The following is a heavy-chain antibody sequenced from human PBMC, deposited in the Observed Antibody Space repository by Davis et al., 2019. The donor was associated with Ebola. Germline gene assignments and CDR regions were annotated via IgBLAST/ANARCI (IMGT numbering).Heavy chain of an antibody. J-gene: IGHJ5*02. CDR2: IYYSGS. CDR1: GGSISSGGYS. CDR3: ARHAPGVTSAGTEWFDP. Sequence: SETLSLTCTVSGGSISSGGYSWSWIRQPPGKGLEWIGYIYYSGSYYNPSLKSRVTISVDTSKNQFSLKVSSVTAADTAVYYCARHAPGVTSAGTEWFDPWGQGTLVTVSS. V-gene: IGHV4-30-4*07. D-gene: IGHD6-13*01.